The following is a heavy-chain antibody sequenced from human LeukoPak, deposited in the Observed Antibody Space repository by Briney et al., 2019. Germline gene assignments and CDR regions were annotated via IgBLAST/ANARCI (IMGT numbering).Heavy chain of an antibody. CDR1: GFTVSSNY. V-gene: IGHV3-53*01. Sequence: GGSLRLSCAASGFTVSSNYMSWVRQAPGKGLEWVSVIYSGGSTYYADSVKGRFTISRDNSKYTLYLRMNSLRAEDTAVYYCARDSILTGPGTYGMDVWGQGTTVTVSS. D-gene: IGHD3-9*01. J-gene: IGHJ6*02. CDR2: IYSGGST. CDR3: ARDSILTGPGTYGMDV.